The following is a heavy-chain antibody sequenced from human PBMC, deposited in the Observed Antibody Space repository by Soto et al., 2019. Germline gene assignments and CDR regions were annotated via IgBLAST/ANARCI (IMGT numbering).Heavy chain of an antibody. J-gene: IGHJ5*02. CDR2: ISSDGNTK. V-gene: IGHV3-30*03. CDR1: GFTFSTYD. Sequence: GGSLRRSCFASGFTFSTYDIHWVRQAPRKGLQWVAVISSDGNTKYYTDSVKGRFTLSRDNSKNTLYLQMNSLRAEDTAVYFCARAGAMAPVLNWFDPWGQGTLVTVSS. D-gene: IGHD5-18*01. CDR3: ARAGAMAPVLNWFDP.